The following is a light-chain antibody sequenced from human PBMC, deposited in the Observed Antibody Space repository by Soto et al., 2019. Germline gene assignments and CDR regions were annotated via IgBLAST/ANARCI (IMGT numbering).Light chain of an antibody. CDR1: QSVNTY. V-gene: IGKV3-11*01. Sequence: EIVLTQSPATLSLSPGERVSLSCRASQSVNTYFAWYQQKPGQAPRLLIYDASSRATGIPARFSGCGSGTDFTLTISSLEPEDFAIYYCQQRSSWPLTFGHGTMVEI. J-gene: IGKJ1*01. CDR2: DAS. CDR3: QQRSSWPLT.